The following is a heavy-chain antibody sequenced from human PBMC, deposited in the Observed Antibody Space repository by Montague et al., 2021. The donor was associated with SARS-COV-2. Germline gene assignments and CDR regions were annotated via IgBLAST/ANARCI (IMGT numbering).Heavy chain of an antibody. J-gene: IGHJ4*02. CDR1: GLTVSDNY. D-gene: IGHD2-8*01. V-gene: IGHV3-53*01. CDR3: ARSQMLYGDFDY. Sequence: YLRLSCAVSGLTVSDNYMSWVRLAPGRGPEWVSVIYPAGNTFYADSVKGRFTISRDKSKNTLSLQMDSLRGDDTAVYYCARSQMLYGDFDYWGQGILATVSS. CDR2: IYPAGNT.